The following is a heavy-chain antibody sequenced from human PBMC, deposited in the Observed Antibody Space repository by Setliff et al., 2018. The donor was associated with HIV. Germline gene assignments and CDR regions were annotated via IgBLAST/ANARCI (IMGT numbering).Heavy chain of an antibody. V-gene: IGHV5-51*01. CDR3: ARLGGGSYNFFHH. CDR1: GFTFSDYW. Sequence: PGGSLRLSCATSGFTFSDYWIAWVRQMPGKGLEWMGIFYPGDSDTRYSPSFQGQVTISADKSISTAYLQWSSLKASDTAMYYCARLGGGSYNFFHHWGQGTLVTVSS. D-gene: IGHD1-26*01. CDR2: FYPGDSDT. J-gene: IGHJ1*01.